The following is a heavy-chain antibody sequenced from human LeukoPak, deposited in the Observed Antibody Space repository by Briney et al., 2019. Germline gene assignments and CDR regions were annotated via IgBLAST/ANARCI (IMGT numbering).Heavy chain of an antibody. Sequence: ASVKVSCKASGGTFSSYAISWVRQAPGQGLEWMGGIIPIFGTANYAQKFQGRVTITADESTSTAYMELSSLRSEDTAVYYCVTSDYYGSGSQKFDYWGQGTLVTVSS. D-gene: IGHD3-10*01. V-gene: IGHV1-69*01. CDR1: GGTFSSYA. CDR3: VTSDYYGSGSQKFDY. CDR2: IIPIFGTA. J-gene: IGHJ4*02.